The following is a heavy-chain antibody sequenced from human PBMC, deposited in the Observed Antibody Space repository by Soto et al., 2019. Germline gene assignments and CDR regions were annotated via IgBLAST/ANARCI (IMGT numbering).Heavy chain of an antibody. J-gene: IGHJ6*02. D-gene: IGHD6-13*01. V-gene: IGHV1-2*04. Sequence: GASVKVSCKASGYTFTGYYMHWVRQAPGQGLEWMGWINPNSGGTNYAQKFQGWVTVTRDTSISTAYMELSRLRSDDTAVYYCARERYSKYYYYYGMDVWGQGTTVTVPS. CDR2: INPNSGGT. CDR1: GYTFTGYY. CDR3: ARERYSKYYYYYGMDV.